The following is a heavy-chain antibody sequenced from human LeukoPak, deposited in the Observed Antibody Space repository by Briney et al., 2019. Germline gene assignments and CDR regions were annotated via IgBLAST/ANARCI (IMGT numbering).Heavy chain of an antibody. V-gene: IGHV3-23*01. D-gene: IGHD6-19*01. CDR1: GFSLSTYG. CDR3: AKDHGTAVAGFYY. CDR2: ITGTGGST. J-gene: IGHJ4*02. Sequence: PGGSLRLSRAASGFSLSTYGVSWVRQPPGEGLEWVSGITGTGGSTYYADSVKGRFTVSRDTSKNTLYLQMNSLRAEDTAIYYCAKDHGTAVAGFYYWGQGTLVTVSS.